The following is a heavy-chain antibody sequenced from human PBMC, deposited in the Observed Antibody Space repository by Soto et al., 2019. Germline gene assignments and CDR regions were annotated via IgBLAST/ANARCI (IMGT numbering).Heavy chain of an antibody. J-gene: IGHJ6*02. V-gene: IGHV3-33*01. CDR3: AREMGYGDSGLDV. Sequence: PGGSLRLSCAASGFIFSSYGMHWVRQAPGKGLEWVATLWHDGSNEFYAESMKGRFTISRENPRNTLYLQMNSLRSEDTAVYYCAREMGYGDSGLDVWGQGTTVTVSS. CDR2: LWHDGSNE. CDR1: GFIFSSYG. D-gene: IGHD4-17*01.